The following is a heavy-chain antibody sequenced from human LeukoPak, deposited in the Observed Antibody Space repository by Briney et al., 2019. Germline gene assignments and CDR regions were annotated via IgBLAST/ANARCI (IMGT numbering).Heavy chain of an antibody. CDR3: ARDGPSDNWRGEFFWYFDL. V-gene: IGHV1-18*01. Sequence: GASVKVSCKASGYTFTSYGISWVRQAPGQGLEWMGWISAYNGNTNYAQKLQARVTMTTDTSTNTAYMELRSLKSDDTAMYYCARDGPSDNWRGEFFWYFDLWGRGTLVTVSS. D-gene: IGHD1-1*01. CDR1: GYTFTSYG. J-gene: IGHJ2*01. CDR2: ISAYNGNT.